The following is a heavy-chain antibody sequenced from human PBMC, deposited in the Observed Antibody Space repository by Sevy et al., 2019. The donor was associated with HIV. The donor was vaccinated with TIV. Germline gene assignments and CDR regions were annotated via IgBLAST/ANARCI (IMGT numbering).Heavy chain of an antibody. D-gene: IGHD3-22*01. J-gene: IGHJ5*02. CDR3: ARVDANYDKGFDP. Sequence: GGSLRLSCSASGFSFSTYSMNWVRQAPGKGLEWVSYISSSGTTIKYADSVKGRFTISRDNAKNSLYMQMNSLRAEDTAVYYCARVDANYDKGFDPWGQGTLVTVSS. V-gene: IGHV3-48*04. CDR2: ISSSGTTI. CDR1: GFSFSTYS.